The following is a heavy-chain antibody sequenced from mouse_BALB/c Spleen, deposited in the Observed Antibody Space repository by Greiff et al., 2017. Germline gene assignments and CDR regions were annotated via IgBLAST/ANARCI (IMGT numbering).Heavy chain of an antibody. Sequence: EVKVEESGGGLVQPGGSLKLSCAASGFTFSSYGMSWVRQTPDKRLELVATINSNGGSTYYPDSVKGRFTISRDNAKNTLYLQMSSLKSEDTAMYYCAREFAYWGQGTLVTVSA. J-gene: IGHJ3*01. CDR1: GFTFSSYG. V-gene: IGHV5-6-3*01. CDR3: AREFAY. CDR2: INSNGGST.